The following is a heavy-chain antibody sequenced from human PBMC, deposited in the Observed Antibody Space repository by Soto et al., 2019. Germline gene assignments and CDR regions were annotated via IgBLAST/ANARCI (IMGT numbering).Heavy chain of an antibody. CDR3: ARAVSAYDILTGWGNYYYYYMDV. V-gene: IGHV3-11*01. J-gene: IGHJ6*03. CDR2: ISSSGSTI. D-gene: IGHD3-9*01. Sequence: GGSLRLSCAASGFTFSDYYMSWIRQAPGKGLEWVSYISSSGSTIYYADSVKGRFTISRDNAKNSLYLQMNSLRAEDTAVYYCARAVSAYDILTGWGNYYYYYMDVWGKGTTVTVSS. CDR1: GFTFSDYY.